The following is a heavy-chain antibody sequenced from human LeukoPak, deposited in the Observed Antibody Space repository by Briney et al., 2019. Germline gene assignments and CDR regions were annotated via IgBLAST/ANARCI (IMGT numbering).Heavy chain of an antibody. Sequence: SETLSLTCTVSGDSINSGNNYWSWIRQPAGKGPEWIGHIYSSGTTNYNPSLKSRVTMSVDTSKNQFSLKLSSVTAADTAVYYCARRDGYNSNWFDPRGQGTLVTVSS. J-gene: IGHJ5*02. CDR2: IYSSGTT. V-gene: IGHV4-61*09. CDR3: ARRDGYNSNWFDP. CDR1: GDSINSGNNY. D-gene: IGHD5-24*01.